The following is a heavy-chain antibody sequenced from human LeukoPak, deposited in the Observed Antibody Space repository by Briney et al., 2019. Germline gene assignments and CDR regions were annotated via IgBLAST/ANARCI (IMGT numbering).Heavy chain of an antibody. CDR2: IRYDGSNK. CDR1: GFTFSSYG. Sequence: GGSLRLSCAASGFTFSSYGMHWVRQAPGKGLEWVAFIRYDGSNKYYADSVKGRFTISRDNSKNTLYLQMNSLRAEDTALYHCARVNYYGSGSYPYYYYYMDVWGKGTTVTVSS. V-gene: IGHV3-30*02. D-gene: IGHD3-10*01. CDR3: ARVNYYGSGSYPYYYYYMDV. J-gene: IGHJ6*03.